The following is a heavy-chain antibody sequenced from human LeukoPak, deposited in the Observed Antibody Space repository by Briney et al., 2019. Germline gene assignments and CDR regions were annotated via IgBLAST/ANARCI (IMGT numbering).Heavy chain of an antibody. D-gene: IGHD6-19*01. CDR2: ISSSSSTI. CDR3: ATGFLGIAVAIDY. V-gene: IGHV3-48*01. CDR1: GFTFSNYC. Sequence: PGGSLRLSCAASGFTFSNYCMHWVRQAPGKGLEWVSYISSSSSTIYYADSVKGRFTISRDNAKNSLYLQMNSLRAEDTAVYYCATGFLGIAVAIDYWGQGTLVTVSS. J-gene: IGHJ4*02.